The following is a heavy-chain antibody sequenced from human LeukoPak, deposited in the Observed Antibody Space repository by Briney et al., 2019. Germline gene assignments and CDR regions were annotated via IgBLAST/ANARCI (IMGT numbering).Heavy chain of an antibody. CDR3: ASGGMGARKFYSDPFHY. V-gene: IGHV3-53*01. J-gene: IGHJ4*02. Sequence: GGSLRLSRAASRFTVSTNYMSWVRQAPEKGLEWVSILYSRGSTYYAHSVKGRFTISRDDSKNTLYLQMNSLRAEDTAVYYCASGGMGARKFYSDPFHYWGQGTLVTVSS. CDR1: RFTVSTNY. CDR2: LYSRGST. D-gene: IGHD2-15*01.